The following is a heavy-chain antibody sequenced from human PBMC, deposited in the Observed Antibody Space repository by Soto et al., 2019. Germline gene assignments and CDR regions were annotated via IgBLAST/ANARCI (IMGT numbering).Heavy chain of an antibody. CDR2: IIPIFGTA. CDR1: GGTFSSYA. Sequence: ASVKVSCKASGGTFSSYAISWVRQAPGQGLEWMGGIIPIFGTANYAQKFQGRVTITADESTSTAYMELSSLRSEDTAVYYCARAGCSGGSCLNYFDYWGQGTLVTVSS. D-gene: IGHD2-15*01. J-gene: IGHJ4*02. V-gene: IGHV1-69*13. CDR3: ARAGCSGGSCLNYFDY.